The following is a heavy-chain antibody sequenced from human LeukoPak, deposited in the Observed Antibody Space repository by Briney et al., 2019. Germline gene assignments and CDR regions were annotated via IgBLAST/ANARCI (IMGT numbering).Heavy chain of an antibody. Sequence: ASVKVSCKASGYTFINYDINWVRQATGQGPEWMGWMNPNSGNTGYAQKFQGRVTITRNTSISTAYMEPRGLRSEDTAVYYCARDYGYNSDYWGQGTLVTVSS. V-gene: IGHV1-8*03. CDR2: MNPNSGNT. J-gene: IGHJ4*02. CDR3: ARDYGYNSDY. D-gene: IGHD5-24*01. CDR1: GYTFINYD.